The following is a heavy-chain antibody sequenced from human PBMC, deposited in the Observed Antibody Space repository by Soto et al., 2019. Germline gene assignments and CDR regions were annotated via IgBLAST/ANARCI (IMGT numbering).Heavy chain of an antibody. CDR2: INPNSGGT. D-gene: IGHD2-2*01. CDR1: GYTFTGYY. V-gene: IGHV1-2*04. Sequence: ASVKVSCKASGYTFTGYYMHWVRQAPGQGLEWMGWINPNSGGTNYAQKFQGWVTMTRDTSISTAYMELSRLRSHDTAVYYCARARASPAANEPPGIIDYWGEGTLVTVSS. J-gene: IGHJ4*02. CDR3: ARARASPAANEPPGIIDY.